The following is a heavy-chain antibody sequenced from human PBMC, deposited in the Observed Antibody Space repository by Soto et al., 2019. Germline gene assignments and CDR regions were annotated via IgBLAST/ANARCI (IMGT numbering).Heavy chain of an antibody. Sequence: SETLSLTCTVSGGSISSYYWSWIRQPPGKGLEWIGYVYYSGSTNYNPSLKSRVTISVDTSKNQFSLKLSSATAADTAVYYCARDRDGSYPAAFDIWGQGTMVTVSS. CDR3: ARDRDGSYPAAFDI. V-gene: IGHV4-59*01. D-gene: IGHD1-26*01. CDR1: GGSISSYY. J-gene: IGHJ3*02. CDR2: VYYSGST.